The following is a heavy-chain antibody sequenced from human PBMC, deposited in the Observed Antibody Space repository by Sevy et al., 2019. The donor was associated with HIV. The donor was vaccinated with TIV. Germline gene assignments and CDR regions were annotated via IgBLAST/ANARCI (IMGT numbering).Heavy chain of an antibody. CDR3: ARGGGAVDHGMDV. J-gene: IGHJ6*02. CDR1: GGTFSSYD. Sequence: ASVKVSCKASGGTFSSYDINWVRQAPGQGLEWMGQIIPMFGTSSYAPTLQGRVTITADESTSTAYMDLSSLGSEDTAVYYCARGGGAVDHGMDVWGQGTTVTVSS. V-gene: IGHV1-69*13. CDR2: IIPMFGTS. D-gene: IGHD2-21*01.